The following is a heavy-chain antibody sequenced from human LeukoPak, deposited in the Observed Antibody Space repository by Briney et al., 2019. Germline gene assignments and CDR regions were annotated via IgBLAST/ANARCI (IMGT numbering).Heavy chain of an antibody. J-gene: IGHJ4*02. CDR2: FYYIGGT. CDR1: RGSISSSSYY. D-gene: IGHD2-15*01. V-gene: IGHV4-39*01. Sequence: SETPSLTCTVSRGSISSSSYYWGWIRQPPGKRLEWIGSFYYIGGTYYNPSREGRVSISADASKNQFSLKLTSVAAEDTALYYCARILTPFDSWGQGTLVTVSS. CDR3: ARILTPFDS.